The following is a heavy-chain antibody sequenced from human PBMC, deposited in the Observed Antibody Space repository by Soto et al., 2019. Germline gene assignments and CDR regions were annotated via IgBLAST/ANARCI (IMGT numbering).Heavy chain of an antibody. Sequence: QVQLVQSGAEVKKPGASVKVSCKASGYTFTSYGISWVRQAPGQGLEWMGWISAYNGNTNYAQKLQDRVTMTTDTSTSTAYMELRSLRSDDTAVYYCARDRGLYYDSSGYSFFDYWGQGTLVTVSS. J-gene: IGHJ4*02. CDR2: ISAYNGNT. D-gene: IGHD3-22*01. CDR1: GYTFTSYG. V-gene: IGHV1-18*04. CDR3: ARDRGLYYDSSGYSFFDY.